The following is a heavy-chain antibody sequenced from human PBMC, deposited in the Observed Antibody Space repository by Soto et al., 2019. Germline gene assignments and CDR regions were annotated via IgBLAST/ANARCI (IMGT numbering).Heavy chain of an antibody. CDR2: HHSDST. J-gene: IGHJ4*02. V-gene: IGHV4-4*09. CDR1: GGSMYAQH. CDR3: ATYSVGEGGRGY. D-gene: IGHD5-12*01. Sequence: QVQLQESGPGLVKPSETLSLTCTVSGGSMYAQHWSWIRQPPGKGLEWIGHHSDSTSYNPSLKSRVTISTDTSKNQFSLKLSSVTAADTAVYYCATYSVGEGGRGYWGQGTLVTVSS.